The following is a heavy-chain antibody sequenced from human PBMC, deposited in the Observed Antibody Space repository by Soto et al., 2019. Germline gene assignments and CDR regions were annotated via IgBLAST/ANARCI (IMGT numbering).Heavy chain of an antibody. V-gene: IGHV3-30-3*01. Sequence: PGGSLRLSCAVSGFTFSDYWMSWVRQAPGKGLEWVAVIKYDGNNKYYADSVKGRFTISRDNSKNTLYLQMNSLRAEDTAVYYYARDYDDDSTTSTGYWGQGTLVTVSS. CDR3: ARDYDDDSTTSTGY. CDR1: GFTFSDYW. J-gene: IGHJ4*02. D-gene: IGHD3-22*01. CDR2: IKYDGNNK.